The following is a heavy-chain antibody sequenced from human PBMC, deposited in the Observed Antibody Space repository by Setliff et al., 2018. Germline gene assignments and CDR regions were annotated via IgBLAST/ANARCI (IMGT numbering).Heavy chain of an antibody. D-gene: IGHD5-18*01. Sequence: GGSLRLSCAASGFTFSSYSMNWVRQAPGKGLEWVSSISSSSSYIYYADSVKGRFTISRDNAKNSLYLQMNSLRAEDTAVYYCARDRTAMVTHYGMDVWGQGTTVTVSS. CDR3: ARDRTAMVTHYGMDV. CDR1: GFTFSSYS. CDR2: ISSSSSYI. J-gene: IGHJ6*02. V-gene: IGHV3-21*01.